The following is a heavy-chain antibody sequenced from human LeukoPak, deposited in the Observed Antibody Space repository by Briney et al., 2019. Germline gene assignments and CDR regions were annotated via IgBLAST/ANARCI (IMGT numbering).Heavy chain of an antibody. J-gene: IGHJ6*03. CDR3: ARPATPGVFYYYMDV. CDR1: GGSISSSSYS. CDR2: IYYSGST. D-gene: IGHD6-13*01. V-gene: IGHV4-39*01. Sequence: PSETLSLTCTVSGGSISSSSYSRGWFRQPPGKGLEWVGSIYYSGSTYYNPSLKSRVTISVDTSKNQFSLKLSSVTAADTAVYYCARPATPGVFYYYMDVWGKGTTVTVSS.